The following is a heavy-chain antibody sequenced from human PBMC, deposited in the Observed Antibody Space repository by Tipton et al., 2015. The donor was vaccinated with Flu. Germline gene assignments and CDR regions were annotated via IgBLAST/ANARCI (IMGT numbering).Heavy chain of an antibody. D-gene: IGHD1-1*01. CDR3: ARQGYLYYFDY. V-gene: IGHV4-61*02. J-gene: IGHJ4*02. CDR1: GDSISSGTYY. CDR2: VLTSGST. Sequence: TLSLTCTVSGDSISSGTYYWSWIRQPAGKGLEWIGRVLTSGSTNYNPSLESRVTISVDTSKNQVSLKLRSVTAADTAVYYCARQGYLYYFDYWGQGTLVTVSS.